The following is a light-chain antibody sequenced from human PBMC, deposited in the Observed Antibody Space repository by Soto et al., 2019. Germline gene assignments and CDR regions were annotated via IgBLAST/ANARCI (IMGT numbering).Light chain of an antibody. V-gene: IGKV3D-15*01. J-gene: IGKJ1*01. CDR3: QQYNNWLTWT. CDR2: DAS. CDR1: QSVSNN. Sequence: EILLTQSPCTLSLSPGERATLSCRASQSVSNNYLAWYQQKPGQAPRLLIYDASNRATGIPARFSGSGSGTDFTLTISSLQYEDFAVYYCQQYNNWLTWTFGQGTKVDIK.